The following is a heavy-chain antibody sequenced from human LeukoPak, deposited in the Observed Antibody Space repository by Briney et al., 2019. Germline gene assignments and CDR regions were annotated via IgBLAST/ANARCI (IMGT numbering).Heavy chain of an antibody. D-gene: IGHD6-6*01. J-gene: IGHJ6*02. V-gene: IGHV3-30*04. CDR3: AKDRSIAARPYYYYGMDV. CDR1: GFTFSSYA. Sequence: GGSLRLSCAASGFTFSSYAMHWVRQAPGKGLEWVAVISDDGSNKYYADSVKGRFTISRDNSKSTLYLQMNSLRAEDTAVYYCAKDRSIAARPYYYYGMDVWGQGTTVTVSS. CDR2: ISDDGSNK.